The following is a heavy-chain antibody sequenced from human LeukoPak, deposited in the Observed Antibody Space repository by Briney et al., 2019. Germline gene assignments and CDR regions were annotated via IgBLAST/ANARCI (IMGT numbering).Heavy chain of an antibody. Sequence: SETLSLTCGVSGGAITNYYWNWIRQAPGKGLEWLGYIYYTGSTTYNPSVKSRITISLDTSKNQFSLKLSSVTAADTAVYYCASTYYYDSSGLDYWGQGTLVTVSS. J-gene: IGHJ4*02. V-gene: IGHV4-59*01. CDR2: IYYTGST. CDR1: GGAITNYY. CDR3: ASTYYYDSSGLDY. D-gene: IGHD3-22*01.